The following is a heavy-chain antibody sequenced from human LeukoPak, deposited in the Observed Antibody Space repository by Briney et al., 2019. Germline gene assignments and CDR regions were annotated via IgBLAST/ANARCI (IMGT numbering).Heavy chain of an antibody. Sequence: GGSLRLSCAASGFTFSDYYMSWIRQAPGKGLEWVSYISSSGSTIYYADSVKGRFTISRDNAKNSLYLQMNSLRAEDTAVYYCARDRGVYSHGFPPNWFDPWGQGTLVTVSS. CDR2: ISSSGSTI. CDR1: GFTFSDYY. CDR3: ARDRGVYSHGFPPNWFDP. D-gene: IGHD5-18*01. J-gene: IGHJ5*02. V-gene: IGHV3-11*04.